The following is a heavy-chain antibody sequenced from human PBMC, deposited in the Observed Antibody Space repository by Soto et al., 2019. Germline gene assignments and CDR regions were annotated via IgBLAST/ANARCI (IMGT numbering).Heavy chain of an antibody. Sequence: GASVELCCKTSGYGFTSYGSSWVRQAPEQGLEWMGGIIPIFGTANYAQKFQGRVTITADESTSSAYMELSSLRSEDTAVYYCARERTSHGPHYYNTGTAVRRQRTTDPGS. CDR3: ARERTSHGPHYYNTGTAV. CDR2: IIPIFGTA. D-gene: IGHD2-2*01. CDR1: GYGFTSYG. V-gene: IGHV1-69*01. J-gene: IGHJ6*02.